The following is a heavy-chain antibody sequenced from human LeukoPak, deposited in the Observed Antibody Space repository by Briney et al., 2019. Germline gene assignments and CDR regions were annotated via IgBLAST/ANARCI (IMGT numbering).Heavy chain of an antibody. V-gene: IGHV4-34*01. CDR3: ARLPGDYYDSSGSQGDY. J-gene: IGHJ4*02. CDR1: GGSFSGYY. D-gene: IGHD3-22*01. CDR2: INHSGST. Sequence: SETLSLTCAVYGGSFSGYYWSWIRQPPGKGLEWIGEINHSGSTNYNPSLKSRVTISVDTSKNQFSLKLSSVTAADTAVYYCARLPGDYYDSSGSQGDYWGQGTLVTVSS.